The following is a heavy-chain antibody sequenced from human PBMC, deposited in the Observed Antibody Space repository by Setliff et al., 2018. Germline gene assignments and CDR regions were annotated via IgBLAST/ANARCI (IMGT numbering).Heavy chain of an antibody. V-gene: IGHV4-59*01. J-gene: IGHJ6*02. CDR2: IYYSGST. D-gene: IGHD6-13*01. CDR1: GGSISSYY. Sequence: SETLSLTCTVSGGSISSYYWSWIRQPPGKGLEWIGYIYYSGSTNYNPSLKSRVTISVDTSKNQFSLKLSSVTAADTAVYYCARDRPIAAAGTFIRYYYYYGMDVWGQGTTVT. CDR3: ARDRPIAAAGTFIRYYYYYGMDV.